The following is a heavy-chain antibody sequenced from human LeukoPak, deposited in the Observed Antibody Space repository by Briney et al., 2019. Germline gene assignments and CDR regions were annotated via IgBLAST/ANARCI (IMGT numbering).Heavy chain of an antibody. D-gene: IGHD3-22*01. CDR3: ARDIPYDSSGYYYHYYYCWHV. V-gene: IGHV1-69*04. CDR2: IIPILGIA. J-gene: IGHJ6*03. CDR1: GGTFSSYT. Sequence: GASVKVSCKASGGTFSSYTISWVRQAPGQGLEWMGRIIPILGIANYAQKFQGRVTITADKSTSTAYMELSSLRSEDTAVYYCARDIPYDSSGYYYHYYYCWHVWGKGTTVTVSS.